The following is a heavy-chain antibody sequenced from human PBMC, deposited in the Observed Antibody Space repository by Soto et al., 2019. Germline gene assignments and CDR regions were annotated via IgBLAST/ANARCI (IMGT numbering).Heavy chain of an antibody. CDR3: ARGNGYSYGLFDY. V-gene: IGHV4-59*01. J-gene: IGHJ4*02. CDR1: GGSISSYY. D-gene: IGHD5-18*01. CDR2: IYYSGST. Sequence: SETLSLTCTVSGGSISSYYWILIRQPPGKGLEWIGYIYYSGSTNYNPSLKSRVTISVDTSENQFSLKLSSVTAADTAVYYCARGNGYSYGLFDYRGQGSLVTVSS.